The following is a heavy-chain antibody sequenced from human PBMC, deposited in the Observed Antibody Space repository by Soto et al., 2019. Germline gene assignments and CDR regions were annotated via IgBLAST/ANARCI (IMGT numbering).Heavy chain of an antibody. Sequence: QVQLVQSGAEVKKPGASVKVSCKASGYNFTNYAFTWVRQAPGQGLEWMGWISAYNGSTNYPQQLQGRVTMTTDTPTCTAYMELSSLRSDDTAVYYCARDLAAAGPFDCWGQGTLVTVSS. D-gene: IGHD6-13*01. J-gene: IGHJ4*02. CDR1: GYNFTNYA. V-gene: IGHV1-18*01. CDR2: ISAYNGST. CDR3: ARDLAAAGPFDC.